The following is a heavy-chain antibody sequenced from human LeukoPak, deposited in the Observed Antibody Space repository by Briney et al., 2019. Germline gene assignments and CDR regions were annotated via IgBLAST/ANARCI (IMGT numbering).Heavy chain of an antibody. CDR2: IKPDGSEK. CDR1: GFTLSSYW. Sequence: QPGGSLRLSCAVSGFTLSSYWMSWVRQAPGKGLEWVANIKPDGSEKYYVDSVKGRFTISRDNANNSLYLQMNSLRDEDTAVYYCARVLYGDYVGWFDPWGQGTLVTVSS. V-gene: IGHV3-7*03. D-gene: IGHD4-17*01. J-gene: IGHJ5*02. CDR3: ARVLYGDYVGWFDP.